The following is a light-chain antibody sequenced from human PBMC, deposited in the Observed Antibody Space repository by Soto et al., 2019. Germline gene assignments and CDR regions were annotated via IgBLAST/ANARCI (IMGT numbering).Light chain of an antibody. J-gene: IGKJ3*01. Sequence: DIQMTQSPSTLSASVGDRVTITCRASQSISSWLAWYQQKPGKAPKLLIYGASNLESGVPSRFSGSGSGTEFTLTISRLQPDDFATYYCQQYNSYSTFGPGTKVDIK. V-gene: IGKV1-5*01. CDR3: QQYNSYST. CDR1: QSISSW. CDR2: GAS.